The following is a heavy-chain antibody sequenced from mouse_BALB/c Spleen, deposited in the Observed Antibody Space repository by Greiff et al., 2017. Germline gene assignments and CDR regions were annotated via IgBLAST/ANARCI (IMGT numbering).Heavy chain of an antibody. CDR1: GYAFTNYL. Sequence: QVQLKESGAELVRPGTSVKVSCKASGYAFTNYLIEWVKQRPGQGLEWIGVINPGSGGTNYNEKFKGKATLTADKSSSTAYMQLSSLTSDDSAVYFCARKGAYYGYAPFAYWGQGTLVTVSA. D-gene: IGHD1-2*01. CDR2: INPGSGGT. J-gene: IGHJ3*01. V-gene: IGHV1-54*03. CDR3: ARKGAYYGYAPFAY.